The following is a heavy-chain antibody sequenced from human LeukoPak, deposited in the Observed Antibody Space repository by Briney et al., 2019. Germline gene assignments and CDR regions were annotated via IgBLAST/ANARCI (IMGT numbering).Heavy chain of an antibody. D-gene: IGHD4-17*01. Sequence: GGSLRLSCAASGFTFTSYDMHWVRQAPGKGLEWVAFIRYDGSNKYYADSVKGRFTTSRDNSKNTLYLQMNSLRAEDAAVYYCAKAERSTVTFYYYYYYMDVWGKGTTVTVSS. CDR1: GFTFTSYD. CDR2: IRYDGSNK. CDR3: AKAERSTVTFYYYYYYMDV. J-gene: IGHJ6*03. V-gene: IGHV3-30*02.